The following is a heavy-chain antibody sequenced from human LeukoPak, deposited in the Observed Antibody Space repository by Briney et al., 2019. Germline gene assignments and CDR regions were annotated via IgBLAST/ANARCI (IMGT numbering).Heavy chain of an antibody. V-gene: IGHV4-34*01. CDR3: ARVGRWLQFNYFDY. Sequence: SETLSLTCAVCGGSFSGYYWSWIRQPPGKGLEWIGEINHSGSTNYNPSLKSRVTISVDTSKNQFSLKLSSVTAADTAVYYCARVGRWLQFNYFDYWGQGTLVTVSS. D-gene: IGHD5-24*01. J-gene: IGHJ4*02. CDR1: GGSFSGYY. CDR2: INHSGST.